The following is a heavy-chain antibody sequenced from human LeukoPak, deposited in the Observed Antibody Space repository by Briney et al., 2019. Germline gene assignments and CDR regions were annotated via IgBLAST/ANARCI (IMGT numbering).Heavy chain of an antibody. V-gene: IGHV1-8*03. CDR2: INPNSGNT. D-gene: IGHD3-3*01. J-gene: IGHJ5*02. CDR3: ARGPRRDTIFGVVISSLNWFDP. CDR1: GYTFTSYD. Sequence: ASVKVSCKASGYTFTSYDINWVRQATGQGLEWMGWINPNSGNTGYAQKFQGRVTITRNTSISTAYMELSSLRSEDTAVYYCARGPRRDTIFGVVISSLNWFDPWGQGTLVTVSS.